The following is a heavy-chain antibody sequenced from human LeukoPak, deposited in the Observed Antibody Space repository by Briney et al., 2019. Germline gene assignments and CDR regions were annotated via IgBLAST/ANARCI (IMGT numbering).Heavy chain of an antibody. Sequence: SETLSLTCSVSGYSISSGYYWAWIRQPPGKGLEWIGSMYHSGNTYFNPSLKSRVTISVATSKKQFSLSLTSVTAADTAVYYCARDRLGSSWNGMDVWGQATTITVS. D-gene: IGHD6-13*01. V-gene: IGHV4-38-2*02. CDR2: MYHSGNT. CDR3: ARDRLGSSWNGMDV. CDR1: GYSISSGYY. J-gene: IGHJ6*02.